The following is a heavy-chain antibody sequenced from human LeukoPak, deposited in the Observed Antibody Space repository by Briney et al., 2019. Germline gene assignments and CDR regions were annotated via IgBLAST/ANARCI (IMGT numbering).Heavy chain of an antibody. Sequence: ASVKLSCKASGYTFTIYYIHWVRQAPGQGLELMGIINPSGGSTSYAQNFQARVRMTRNMSTSTDYMDLSSLSSEDTAVYYCASRYCSGGSCYHFDYRGQGTLVTVSS. CDR2: INPSGGST. D-gene: IGHD2-15*01. V-gene: IGHV1-46*01. J-gene: IGHJ4*02. CDR1: GYTFTIYY. CDR3: ASRYCSGGSCYHFDY.